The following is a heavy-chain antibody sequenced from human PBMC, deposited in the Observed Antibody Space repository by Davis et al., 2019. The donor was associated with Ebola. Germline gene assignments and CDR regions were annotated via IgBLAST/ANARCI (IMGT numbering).Heavy chain of an antibody. CDR2: IYYSGST. J-gene: IGHJ3*01. D-gene: IGHD4-17*01. CDR1: GGSISSSSYY. Sequence: PSETLSLTCTVSGGSISSSSYYWGWIRQPPGKGLEWIGSIYYSGSTYYNPSLKSRVTISVDTSKNQYSLKLSSVTAADTAVYYCVIVPLYGDYEGWGQGTMVTVSS. CDR3: VIVPLYGDYEG. V-gene: IGHV4-39*07.